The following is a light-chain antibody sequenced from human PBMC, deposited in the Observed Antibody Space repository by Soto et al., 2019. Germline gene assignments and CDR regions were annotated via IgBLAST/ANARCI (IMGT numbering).Light chain of an antibody. CDR2: GAS. Sequence: EIVLTQSPATLSLSPGERATLSCRASLSVNSYLAWYQHKPGQAPRLLIYGASNRATGIPARFSGSGSGTDLALTISSLEPEDFAVYYCQQRSNWPPLTFGQGTRLEIK. V-gene: IGKV3-11*01. J-gene: IGKJ5*01. CDR3: QQRSNWPPLT. CDR1: LSVNSY.